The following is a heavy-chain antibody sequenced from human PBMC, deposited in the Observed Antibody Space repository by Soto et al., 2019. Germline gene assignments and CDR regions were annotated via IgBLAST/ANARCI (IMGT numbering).Heavy chain of an antibody. CDR3: AKDSGIFGVVITEDV. J-gene: IGHJ6*04. Sequence: GGSLRLSCAASGFTFSSYAMSWVRQAPGKGLEWVSAISGSGGSTYYADSVKGRFTISRDNSKNTLYLQMNSLRAEDTAVYYCAKDSGIFGVVITEDVWGKGTTVTVSS. CDR2: ISGSGGST. CDR1: GFTFSSYA. V-gene: IGHV3-23*01. D-gene: IGHD3-3*01.